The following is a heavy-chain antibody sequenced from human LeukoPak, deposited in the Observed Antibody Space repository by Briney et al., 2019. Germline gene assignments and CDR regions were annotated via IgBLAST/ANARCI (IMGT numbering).Heavy chain of an antibody. Sequence: ASVKVSCKASGYTFTSYYMHWVRQAPGQGLEWMGIINPSGGSTSYAQKFQGRVTITRNTSISTAYMELSSLRSEDTAVYYCARDSEYNWFDPWGQGTLVTVSS. V-gene: IGHV1-46*01. CDR1: GYTFTSYY. CDR3: ARDSEYNWFDP. CDR2: INPSGGST. J-gene: IGHJ5*02.